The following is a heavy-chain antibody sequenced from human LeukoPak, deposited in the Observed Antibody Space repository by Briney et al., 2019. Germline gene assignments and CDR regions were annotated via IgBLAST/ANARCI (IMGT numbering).Heavy chain of an antibody. CDR3: AGGYYYVRYFDY. D-gene: IGHD3-22*01. Sequence: PSQTLSLTCTVSGGSISSGSYYWSWVRQPAGKGLEWIGRIYTSGSTDYNPSLKSRVTISVDKSKNQFSLKLSSVTAADTAVYYCAGGYYYVRYFDYWGQGTLVTVSS. J-gene: IGHJ4*02. V-gene: IGHV4-61*02. CDR2: IYTSGST. CDR1: GGSISSGSYY.